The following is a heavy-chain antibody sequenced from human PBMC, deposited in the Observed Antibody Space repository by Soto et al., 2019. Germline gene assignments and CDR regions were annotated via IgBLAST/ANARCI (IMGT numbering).Heavy chain of an antibody. CDR2: IWSDGSYD. J-gene: IGHJ4*02. CDR1: GFIFSNYA. V-gene: IGHV3-33*01. Sequence: QVQLVESGGGVVQPGRSLRLSCATSGFIFSNYAMHWVRQAPGQGLEWVALIWSDGSYDNYAESVKGRFTISRDNSKNTLYVQMNSLRVEDTAVYFCARGTGPGSFLIDYWGQGTLVPVSS. CDR3: ARGTGPGSFLIDY. D-gene: IGHD3-10*01.